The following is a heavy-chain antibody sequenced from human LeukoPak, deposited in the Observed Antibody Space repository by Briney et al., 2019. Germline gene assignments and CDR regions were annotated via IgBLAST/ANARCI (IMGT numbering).Heavy chain of an antibody. Sequence: PGGSLRLSCAASGFTFDDYAMHWVRQAPGKGLEWVSGISWNSGSIGYADSVKGRFTISRDNAKNSLYLQMNSLRAEDTALYYCAKDDTATVTIGFFDYWGQGTLVTVSS. CDR1: GFTFDDYA. CDR2: ISWNSGSI. J-gene: IGHJ4*02. V-gene: IGHV3-9*01. D-gene: IGHD4-11*01. CDR3: AKDDTATVTIGFFDY.